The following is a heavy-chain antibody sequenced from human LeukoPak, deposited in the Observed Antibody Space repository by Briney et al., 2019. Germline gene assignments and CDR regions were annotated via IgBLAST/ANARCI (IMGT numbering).Heavy chain of an antibody. CDR1: GYSISSGYY. D-gene: IGHD3-10*01. J-gene: IGHJ5*02. Sequence: PSETLSLTCTVSGYSISSGYYWGWIRQPPGKGLEWIGSIYHNGNTFYNPSLKSRVTISVDTSKNQFSLKLSSVTAADTAVYYCARGGSGSYLSWFDPWGQGTLVTVSS. CDR3: ARGGSGSYLSWFDP. V-gene: IGHV4-38-2*02. CDR2: IYHNGNT.